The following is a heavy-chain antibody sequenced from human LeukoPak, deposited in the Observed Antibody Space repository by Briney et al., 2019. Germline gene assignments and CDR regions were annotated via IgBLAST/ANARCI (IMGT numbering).Heavy chain of an antibody. D-gene: IGHD5-12*01. CDR3: ARARGSGFGSDY. CDR2: INPNGGGT. V-gene: IGHV1-2*02. J-gene: IGHJ4*03. Sequence: ASVKVSCKASGYTFSAYYMHWVRQAPGQGLEWMGWINPNGGGTNYAQKFQGRVTMTRDTTISTAYMELSRLTSDDTAIYYCARARGSGFGSDYWGHGTLVTVSS. CDR1: GYTFSAYY.